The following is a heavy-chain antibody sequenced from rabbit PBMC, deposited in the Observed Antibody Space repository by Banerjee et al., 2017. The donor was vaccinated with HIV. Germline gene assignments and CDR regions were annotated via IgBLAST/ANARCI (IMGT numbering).Heavy chain of an antibody. V-gene: IGHV1S45*01. J-gene: IGHJ4*01. Sequence: QEQLEESGGDLVKPGRSLTLTCTASGFSFSSNYYMCWVRQTPGKGLEWIGCIYTGSDSTYYASWAKGRFTISKTSSTTVTLQMTSLTAADTATYFCARTDAAGAGFDLWGPGTLVTVS. CDR1: GFSFSSNYY. CDR2: IYTGSDST. D-gene: IGHD3-1*01. CDR3: ARTDAAGAGFDL.